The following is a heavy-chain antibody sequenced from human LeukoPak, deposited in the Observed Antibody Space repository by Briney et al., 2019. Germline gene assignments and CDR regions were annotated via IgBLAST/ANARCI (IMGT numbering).Heavy chain of an antibody. CDR1: GFTFSSYA. CDR2: ISYDGSNK. CDR3: ARKRIDSSSWPPPYYYYYMDV. D-gene: IGHD6-6*01. V-gene: IGHV3-30*01. J-gene: IGHJ6*03. Sequence: PGGSLRLSCAASGFTFSSYAMHWVRQAPGKGLEWVAVISYDGSNKYYADSVKGRSTISRDNSKNTLYLQMNSLRAEDTAVYYCARKRIDSSSWPPPYYYYYMDVWGKGTTVTVSS.